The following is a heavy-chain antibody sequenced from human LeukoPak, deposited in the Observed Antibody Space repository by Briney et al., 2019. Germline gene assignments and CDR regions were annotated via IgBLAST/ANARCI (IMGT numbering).Heavy chain of an antibody. Sequence: GGSLRLSCAASGFTFSGSAMHWVRQASGKGLEGVGRIRSKANSYATAYAASVKGRFTISRDDSKNTAYLQMNSLKTEDTAVYYCLYSSGWYSEYFQHWGQGTLVTVSS. J-gene: IGHJ1*01. CDR3: LYSSGWYSEYFQH. V-gene: IGHV3-73*01. CDR1: GFTFSGSA. CDR2: IRSKANSYAT. D-gene: IGHD6-19*01.